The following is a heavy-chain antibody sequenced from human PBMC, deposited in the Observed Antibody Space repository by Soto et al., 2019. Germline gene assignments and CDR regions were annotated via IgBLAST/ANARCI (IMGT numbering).Heavy chain of an antibody. CDR1: GFTFSDYY. J-gene: IGHJ6*03. Sequence: GGSLRLSCAASGFTFSDYYMSWIRQAPGKGLEWVSYISSSGSTIYYADSVKGRFTISRDNAKNSLYLQMNSLRAEDTAVYYCASDPLVVAATPFSNPGIAVAGTNYYYYYMDVWGKGTTVTVSS. CDR2: ISSSGSTI. V-gene: IGHV3-11*01. D-gene: IGHD6-19*01. CDR3: ASDPLVVAATPFSNPGIAVAGTNYYYYYMDV.